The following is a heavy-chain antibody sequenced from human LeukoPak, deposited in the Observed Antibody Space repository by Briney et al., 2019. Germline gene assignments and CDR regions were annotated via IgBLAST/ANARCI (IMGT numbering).Heavy chain of an antibody. CDR2: IWYDGSNK. D-gene: IGHD2-15*01. Sequence: GGSLRLSCAASGLTFSSYGMHWVRLAPGKGLEWVAVIWYDGSNKYYADSVKGRFTISRDNSKNTLYLQMNSLRAEDTAVYYCARGSGYYMDVWGKGTTVTVSS. V-gene: IGHV3-33*01. CDR1: GLTFSSYG. J-gene: IGHJ6*03. CDR3: ARGSGYYMDV.